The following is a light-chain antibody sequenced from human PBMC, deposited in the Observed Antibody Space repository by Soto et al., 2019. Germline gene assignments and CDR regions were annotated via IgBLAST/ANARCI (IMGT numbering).Light chain of an antibody. CDR3: QQLNNYPYT. Sequence: DIQLTQSPSFLSASVGDRVTITCRASQGISSYLAWYQQKPGKAPKLLIYAASTLQSGVPSRFSGSGSGTEFTLTISSLQTEDFATYYCQQLNNYPYTFGQGNKLEIK. J-gene: IGKJ2*01. CDR2: AAS. CDR1: QGISSY. V-gene: IGKV1-9*01.